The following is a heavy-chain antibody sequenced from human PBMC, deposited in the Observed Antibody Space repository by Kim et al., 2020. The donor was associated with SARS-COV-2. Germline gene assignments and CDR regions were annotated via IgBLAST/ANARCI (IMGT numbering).Heavy chain of an antibody. CDR3: ARDQMVRGVISYYYYGMDV. Sequence: GGSLRLSCAASGFTFSSYAMHWVRQAPGKGLEWVAVISYDGSNKYYADSVKGRFTISRDNSKNTLYLQMNSLRAEDTAVYYCARDQMVRGVISYYYYGMDVWGQGTTVTVSS. CDR1: GFTFSSYA. J-gene: IGHJ6*02. D-gene: IGHD3-10*01. CDR2: ISYDGSNK. V-gene: IGHV3-30*04.